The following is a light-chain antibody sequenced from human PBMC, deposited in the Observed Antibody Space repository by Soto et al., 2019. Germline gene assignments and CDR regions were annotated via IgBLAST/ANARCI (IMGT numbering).Light chain of an antibody. CDR2: GAS. J-gene: IGKJ4*01. V-gene: IGKV3-20*01. Sequence: EIVLTQSPGTRSLSGGERATLFCRASQSVSNFLAWYRKKPCQAPRLIIYGASSRATGIPDRFSGSGCGTGFTLTISRLEPEDFAVYYCQQYKSSPPLTVSGGTKVDIK. CDR1: QSVSNF. CDR3: QQYKSSPPLT.